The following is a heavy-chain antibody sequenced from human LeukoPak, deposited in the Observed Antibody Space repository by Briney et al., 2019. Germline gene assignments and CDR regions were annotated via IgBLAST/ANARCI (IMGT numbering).Heavy chain of an antibody. CDR2: ISSSSSYI. Sequence: PGGSLRLSCAASGFTFSSYSMNWVRQAPGKGLEWVSSISSSSSYIYYADSVKGRFTISRDNAKNSLYLQMNSLRAEDTPVYYCARDVWDIVVETGSFDPWGQGTLVTVSS. J-gene: IGHJ5*02. V-gene: IGHV3-21*01. CDR3: ARDVWDIVVETGSFDP. CDR1: GFTFSSYS. D-gene: IGHD2-2*01.